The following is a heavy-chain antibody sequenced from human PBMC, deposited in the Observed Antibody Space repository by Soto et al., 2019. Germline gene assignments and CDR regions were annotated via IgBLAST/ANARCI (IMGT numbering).Heavy chain of an antibody. Sequence: GWSLRLSCSASGFTFSSYAMHWVRQAPGKGLEWVAVISYDGSNKYYADSVKGRFTISRDNSKNTLYLQMNSLRAEDTAVYYCARDASIAALYSPNYYYYGMDVWGQGTTVTVSS. CDR2: ISYDGSNK. J-gene: IGHJ6*02. V-gene: IGHV3-30-3*01. CDR3: ARDASIAALYSPNYYYYGMDV. D-gene: IGHD6-6*01. CDR1: GFTFSSYA.